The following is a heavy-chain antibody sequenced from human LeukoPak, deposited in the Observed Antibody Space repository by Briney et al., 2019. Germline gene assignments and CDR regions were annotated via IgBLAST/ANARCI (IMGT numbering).Heavy chain of an antibody. D-gene: IGHD6-19*01. Sequence: GASVKVSCKASGYTFTGYYMHCVRQDPGQGLEWMGWINPNSGGTNYAQKFQGRVTMTRDTSISTAYMELSRLRSDDTAVYYCARVEVAGTNYYYYMDVWGKGTTVTISS. J-gene: IGHJ6*03. CDR1: GYTFTGYY. CDR3: ARVEVAGTNYYYYMDV. V-gene: IGHV1-2*02. CDR2: INPNSGGT.